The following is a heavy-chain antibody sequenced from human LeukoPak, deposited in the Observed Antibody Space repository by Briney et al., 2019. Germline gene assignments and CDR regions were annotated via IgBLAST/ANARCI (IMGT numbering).Heavy chain of an antibody. CDR1: GFTFSDFY. J-gene: IGHJ6*04. CDR3: VRESDVWSGPGIGRPLDV. D-gene: IGHD3-3*01. V-gene: IGHV3-11*04. CDR2: ISSSQRAI. Sequence: GGSLRLSCAASGFTFSDFYMSWIRHAPGTGLDWVSLISSSQRAINYGDAVKGRFTTSRDNAKNSVSLQMDGLRAEDTAVYHCVRESDVWSGPGIGRPLDVWGKGTTVTVSS.